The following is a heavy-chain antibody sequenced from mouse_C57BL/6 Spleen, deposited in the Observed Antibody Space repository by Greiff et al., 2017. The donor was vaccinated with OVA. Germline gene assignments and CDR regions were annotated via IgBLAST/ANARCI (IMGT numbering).Heavy chain of an antibody. CDR1: GYSITSGYD. Sequence: VQLKESGPGMVKPSQSLSLTCTVTGYSITSGYDWHWIRHFPGNKLEWMGYISYSGSTNYNPSLKSRISITHDTSKNHFFLKLNSVTTEDTATYYCARDFGYDGGCAYWGQGTLVTVSA. D-gene: IGHD2-2*01. CDR2: ISYSGST. J-gene: IGHJ3*01. CDR3: ARDFGYDGGCAY. V-gene: IGHV3-1*01.